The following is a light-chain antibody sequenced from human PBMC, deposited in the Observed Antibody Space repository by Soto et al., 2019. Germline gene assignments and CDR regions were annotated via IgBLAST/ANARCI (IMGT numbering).Light chain of an antibody. Sequence: QSALTQPASVSGSPGQSITISCTGTSSDVGGYNYVSWYQQHPGKAPKLMIYDVSYRPSGASNRFSGSKSGNTASLTISGLQADDEADYYCSSYTSSSTVVFGGGTKVTVL. J-gene: IGLJ3*02. CDR2: DVS. CDR1: SSDVGGYNY. CDR3: SSYTSSSTVV. V-gene: IGLV2-14*03.